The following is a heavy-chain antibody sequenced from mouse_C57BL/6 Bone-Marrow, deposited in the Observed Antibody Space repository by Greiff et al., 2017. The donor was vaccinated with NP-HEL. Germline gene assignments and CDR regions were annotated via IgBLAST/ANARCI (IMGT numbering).Heavy chain of an antibody. Sequence: EVHLVESEGGLVQPGSSMKLSCTASGFTFSDYYMAWVRQVPEKGLEWVANINSDGSSTYYLDSLKSRFIFSRDNAKNILYLQMRSLKSEDTATYYCAREERLRRRTYAMDYWGQGTSVTVSS. CDR2: INSDGSST. CDR3: AREERLRRRTYAMDY. J-gene: IGHJ4*01. CDR1: GFTFSDYY. V-gene: IGHV5-16*01. D-gene: IGHD2-4*01.